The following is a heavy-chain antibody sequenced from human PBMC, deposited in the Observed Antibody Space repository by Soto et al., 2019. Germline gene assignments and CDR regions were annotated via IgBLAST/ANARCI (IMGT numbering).Heavy chain of an antibody. Sequence: GGSLRLSCAASGFTFSSYAMSWVRQAPGKGLEWVSAISGSGGSTYYADSVKGRFTISRDNSKNTLYLQMNSLRAEDTAVYYCAKDRLQWLLSPVAFDYWGQGTLVTVSS. CDR1: GFTFSSYA. D-gene: IGHD6-19*01. CDR2: ISGSGGST. J-gene: IGHJ4*02. CDR3: AKDRLQWLLSPVAFDY. V-gene: IGHV3-23*01.